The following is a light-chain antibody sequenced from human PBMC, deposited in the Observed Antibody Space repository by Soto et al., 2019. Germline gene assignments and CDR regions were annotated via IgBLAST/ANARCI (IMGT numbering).Light chain of an antibody. CDR2: GAS. Sequence: EIVLTQSPGTLSLSPGERATLSCRASQSVSSSYLAWYQQKPGQTPRLLIYGASNRATGIPDRFSGSGSGNDVTLTISRLEPQDFAAYYRLQYNNWTPWTSGQGTKVDIK. V-gene: IGKV3-20*01. CDR1: QSVSSSY. J-gene: IGKJ1*01. CDR3: LQYNNWTPWT.